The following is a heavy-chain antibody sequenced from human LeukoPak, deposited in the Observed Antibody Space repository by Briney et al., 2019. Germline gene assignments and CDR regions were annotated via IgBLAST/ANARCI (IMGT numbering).Heavy chain of an antibody. CDR3: ARDLSKAHYYMDV. CDR1: GGSISSGGHF. J-gene: IGHJ6*03. CDR2: IYYSGST. Sequence: SETLSLTCTVSGGSISSGGHFWSWIRQHPGKGLEWIGYIYYSGSTYYNPSLKSRVTISVDTSKNQFSLKLISVTAADTAVYYCARDLSKAHYYMDVWGKGTTVTVSS. D-gene: IGHD4-11*01. V-gene: IGHV4-30-4*01.